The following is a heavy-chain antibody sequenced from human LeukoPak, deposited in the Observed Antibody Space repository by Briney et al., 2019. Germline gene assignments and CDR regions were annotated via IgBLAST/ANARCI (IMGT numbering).Heavy chain of an antibody. CDR1: GFTFSSYG. Sequence: GGSLRLSCAASGFTFSSYGMHWVRQAPGKGLEWVAVISNDGSDKYYADSVKGRFTISRDNSKNTLYLQMSSLRAEDTAVYYCAKDSDVVVIPAAMNGWGQGTLVTVSS. CDR3: AKDSDVVVIPAAMNG. V-gene: IGHV3-30*18. D-gene: IGHD2-2*01. CDR2: ISNDGSDK. J-gene: IGHJ4*02.